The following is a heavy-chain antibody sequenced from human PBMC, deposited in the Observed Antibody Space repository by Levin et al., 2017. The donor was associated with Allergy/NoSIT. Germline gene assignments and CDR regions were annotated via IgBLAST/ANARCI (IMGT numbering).Heavy chain of an antibody. CDR1: GFIFSTYA. V-gene: IGHV3-23*01. D-gene: IGHD3-16*02. Sequence: GESLKISCAGSGFIFSTYALSWVRQAPGKGLEWVSGIVASGASTYYADSVKGRFTISRDNSKNTLYLQMESLRAEDTAMDYCTKDDLFARGATYRYSGFDSWGQGTPVTVSS. CDR2: IVASGAST. CDR3: TKDDLFARGATYRYSGFDS. J-gene: IGHJ4*02.